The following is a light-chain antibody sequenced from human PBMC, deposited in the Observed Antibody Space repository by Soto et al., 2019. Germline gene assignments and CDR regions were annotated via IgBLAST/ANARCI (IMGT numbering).Light chain of an antibody. V-gene: IGKV3-15*01. CDR2: GAS. CDR3: QEYSKWPSRT. Sequence: VRSQSPATLAVYPGERATLSCRASQSVRINVAWYQQKNGQAPRLLVYGASTRASGIPDRFSGSGSGTEFTLTISSLQSEDFAVYYCQEYSKWPSRTFGPGTKVDIK. J-gene: IGKJ1*01. CDR1: QSVRIN.